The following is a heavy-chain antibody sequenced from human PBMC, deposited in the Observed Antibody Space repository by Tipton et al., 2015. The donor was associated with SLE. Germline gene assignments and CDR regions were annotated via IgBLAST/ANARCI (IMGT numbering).Heavy chain of an antibody. D-gene: IGHD3-22*01. Sequence: TLSLTCTVSGSSITAYYWTWIRQPPGKGLEWIGYVYYSGTTNYNPSLKSRVTTSVDTSKNQFSLKLSSVTAADTAVYYCARDSSGGYNWFDPWGQGTLVTVSS. CDR1: GSSITAYY. CDR2: VYYSGTT. J-gene: IGHJ5*02. CDR3: ARDSSGGYNWFDP. V-gene: IGHV4-59*01.